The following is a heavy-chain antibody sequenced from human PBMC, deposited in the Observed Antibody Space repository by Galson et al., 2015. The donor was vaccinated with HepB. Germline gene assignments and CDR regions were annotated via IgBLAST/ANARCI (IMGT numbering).Heavy chain of an antibody. J-gene: IGHJ3*02. CDR3: ARGTVVASYDAFDI. V-gene: IGHV3-48*02. Sequence: SLRLSCAVSGFNFSNYSMNWVRQAPGKGLEWVSYISSISTTIYYADSVKGRFTISRDNAKNSLYLQMNSLRDDDTAMYYCARGTVVASYDAFDIWGQGTKVIVSS. D-gene: IGHD2-15*01. CDR1: GFNFSNYS. CDR2: ISSISTTI.